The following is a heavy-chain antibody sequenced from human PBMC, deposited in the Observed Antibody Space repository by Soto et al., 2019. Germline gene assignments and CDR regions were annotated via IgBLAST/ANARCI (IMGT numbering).Heavy chain of an antibody. Sequence: GGSLRLSCAASGFTFSSYAMSWVRQAPGKGLEWVSAISGSGGSTYYADSVKGRFTISRDNSKNTLYLQMNSLRAEDTAVYYCAKVGSGYDKDSYYYYYYMDVWGKGTTVTVSS. CDR2: ISGSGGST. CDR3: AKVGSGYDKDSYYYYYYMDV. J-gene: IGHJ6*03. D-gene: IGHD5-12*01. V-gene: IGHV3-23*01. CDR1: GFTFSSYA.